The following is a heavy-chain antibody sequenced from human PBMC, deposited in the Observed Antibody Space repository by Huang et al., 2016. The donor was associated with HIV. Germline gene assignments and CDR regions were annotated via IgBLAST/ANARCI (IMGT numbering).Heavy chain of an antibody. CDR2: ISAWKGDT. V-gene: IGHV1-18*01. CDR1: GYSFTDYG. D-gene: IGHD3-22*01. CDR3: ARDPKYHRIGYYRQRRGIDV. Sequence: QAQLMQSGPEVKKPGASVKVSCKTSGYSFTDYGITWVRQAPGQGPEWVGWISAWKGDTELAQRLQGRVTLTTDTSTSMAYMELRSLRFDDTAVYFCARDPKYHRIGYYRQRRGIDVWGQGTMVSVSS. J-gene: IGHJ3*01.